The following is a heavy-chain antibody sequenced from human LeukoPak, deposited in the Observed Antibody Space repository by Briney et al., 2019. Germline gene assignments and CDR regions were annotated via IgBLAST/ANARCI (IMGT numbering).Heavy chain of an antibody. CDR3: VYDSSGYCQWYYFDY. J-gene: IGHJ4*02. CDR1: GGTFSSYA. Sequence: VASVKVSCTASGGTFSSYAISWVRQAPGQGLEWMGGIIPIFGTANYAQKFQGRVTITADESTSTAYMELSSLRSEDTAVYYCVYDSSGYCQWYYFDYWGQGTPVTVSS. V-gene: IGHV1-69*13. CDR2: IIPIFGTA. D-gene: IGHD3-22*01.